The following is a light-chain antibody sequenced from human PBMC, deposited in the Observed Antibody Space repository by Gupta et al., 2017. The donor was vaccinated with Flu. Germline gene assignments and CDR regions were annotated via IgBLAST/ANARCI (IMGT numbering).Light chain of an antibody. J-gene: IGKJ1*01. V-gene: IGKV3D-15*01. CDR2: GAS. CDR3: QHENSCPGP. CDR1: QSVSNN. Sequence: EIVMTQSPATLSVSPGERATLSCRASQSVSNNLAWYQQKPGQAPRLLIYGASARATGIPGRFSGSGCGTEFILTISSRQSEEFAVYYCQHENSCPGPFGQGTKVEIK.